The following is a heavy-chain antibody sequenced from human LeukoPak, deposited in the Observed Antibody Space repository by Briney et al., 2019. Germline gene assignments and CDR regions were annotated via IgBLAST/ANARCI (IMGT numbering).Heavy chain of an antibody. CDR1: GGSISSYY. CDR3: ARRPTLHYYDSSGEYSFDY. D-gene: IGHD3-22*01. J-gene: IGHJ4*02. CDR2: IYTSGST. V-gene: IGHV4-4*09. Sequence: SETLSLTCTVSGGSISSYYWSWIRQPPGKGLEWIGYIYTSGSTNYNPSLKSRVTISVDTSKNQFSLKLSSVTAADTAVYYCARRPTLHYYDSSGEYSFDYWGQGTLVTVSS.